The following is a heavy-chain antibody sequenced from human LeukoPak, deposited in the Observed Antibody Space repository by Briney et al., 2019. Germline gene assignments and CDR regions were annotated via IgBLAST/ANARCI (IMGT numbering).Heavy chain of an antibody. V-gene: IGHV3-23*01. D-gene: IGHD3-10*01. Sequence: PGGSLRLSCAAPGLNINNYDMSWVRQAPGKGLEWVSAISGSGGSTYYADSVKGRFTISRDTSKNTLYLQMNSLRAEDTAVYYCARDDLFGDYYMDVWGKGTTVTVSS. CDR2: ISGSGGST. CDR3: ARDDLFGDYYMDV. J-gene: IGHJ6*03. CDR1: GLNINNYD.